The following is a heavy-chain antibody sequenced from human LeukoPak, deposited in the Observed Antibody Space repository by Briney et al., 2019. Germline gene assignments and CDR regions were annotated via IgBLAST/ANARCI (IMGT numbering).Heavy chain of an antibody. Sequence: GASVTVSCKASGGTFSSYAISWVRQAPGQGLEWMGRIIPIFGITNYAQKFQGRVTITADKSTSTAYMELSSLRSEDTAVYYCARAAGGYCTNGVCYYGMDVWGQGTTVTVSS. D-gene: IGHD2-8*01. CDR3: ARAAGGYCTNGVCYYGMDV. CDR2: IIPIFGIT. J-gene: IGHJ6*02. V-gene: IGHV1-69*04. CDR1: GGTFSSYA.